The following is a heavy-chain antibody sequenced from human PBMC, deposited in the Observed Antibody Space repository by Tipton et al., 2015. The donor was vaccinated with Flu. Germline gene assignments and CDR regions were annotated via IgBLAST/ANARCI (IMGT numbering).Heavy chain of an antibody. V-gene: IGHV4-38-2*01. D-gene: IGHD3-10*02. CDR2: IHYSGSP. CDR3: ARHTGDSVRGVIDY. CDR1: GDSMRRDYF. J-gene: IGHJ4*02. Sequence: LRLSCAVSGDSMRRDYFWGWIRQAPGKGLEWIGNIHYSGSPHYNPSLKSRVTISVDTSKNQFSLRLSSVTAADTAVYYCARHTGDSVRGVIDYWGQGTLVTVSS.